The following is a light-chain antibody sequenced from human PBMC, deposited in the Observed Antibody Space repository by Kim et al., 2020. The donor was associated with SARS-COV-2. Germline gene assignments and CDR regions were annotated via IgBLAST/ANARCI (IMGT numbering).Light chain of an antibody. V-gene: IGLV2-11*03. Sequence: GQSVTISCTGTSSDVGSYNYVSGYQQQPGKVPKLMIYDVSKRPSGVPDRFSGSKSGNTASLTISGLQAEDEADYYCCSYAGSSGYVFGTGTKVTVL. CDR2: DVS. J-gene: IGLJ1*01. CDR3: CSYAGSSGYV. CDR1: SSDVGSYNY.